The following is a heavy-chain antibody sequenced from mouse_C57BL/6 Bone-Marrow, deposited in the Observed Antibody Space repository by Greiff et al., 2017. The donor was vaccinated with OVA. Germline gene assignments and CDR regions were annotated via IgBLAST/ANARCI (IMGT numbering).Heavy chain of an antibody. Sequence: EVQLVESGGGLVKPGGSLKLSCAASGFTFSSYAMSWVRQTPEKRLEWVATISDGGSYTYYPDNVKGRFTISRDNAKNNLYLQMSHLKSEDTAMFYCARPFLISTVVAPFDDWGQGTTLTVSS. CDR1: GFTFSSYA. CDR3: ARPFLISTVVAPFDD. CDR2: ISDGGSYT. V-gene: IGHV5-4*01. D-gene: IGHD1-1*01. J-gene: IGHJ2*01.